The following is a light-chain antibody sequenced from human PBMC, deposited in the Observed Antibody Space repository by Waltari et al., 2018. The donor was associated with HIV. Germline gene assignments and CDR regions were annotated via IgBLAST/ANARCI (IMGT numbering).Light chain of an antibody. CDR3: HQYYNVPQT. V-gene: IGKV1-NL1*01. CDR1: QAISES. J-gene: IGKJ1*01. CDR2: GAS. Sequence: DIRMTQSPSFLSASVGDRVPITCRASQAISESLAWYQQRQGEAPKLLLFGASRLDTGVPFRFSGSGSGTNFSLFINGLQPGDLAIYYCHQYYNVPQTFGQGTKV.